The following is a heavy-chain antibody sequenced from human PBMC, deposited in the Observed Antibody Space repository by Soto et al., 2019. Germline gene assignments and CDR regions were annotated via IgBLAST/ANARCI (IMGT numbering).Heavy chain of an antibody. D-gene: IGHD2-2*01. Sequence: GSLRLSCAASGFTFSTYAMAWIRQAPGKGLEWVSGISNNGGRTYYADSVKGRFTISRDNSKNSLYLQMISLRAEDTAVYYCARDGDLGYCSSTSCSFDYWGQGTLVTVSS. V-gene: IGHV3-23*01. CDR3: ARDGDLGYCSSTSCSFDY. CDR2: ISNNGGRT. J-gene: IGHJ4*02. CDR1: GFTFSTYA.